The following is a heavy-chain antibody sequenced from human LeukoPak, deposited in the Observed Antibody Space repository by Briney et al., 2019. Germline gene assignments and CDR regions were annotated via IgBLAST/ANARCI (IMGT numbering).Heavy chain of an antibody. CDR2: INPNSGGT. J-gene: IGHJ4*02. CDR1: GGTFSSYA. CDR3: ARSVSYSSSWLVAGY. D-gene: IGHD6-13*01. Sequence: ASVKVSCKASGGTFSSYAISWVRQAPGQGLEWMGWINPNSGGTNYAQKFQGRVTMTRDTSISTAYMELSRLRSDDTAVYYCARSVSYSSSWLVAGYWGQGTLVTVSS. V-gene: IGHV1-2*02.